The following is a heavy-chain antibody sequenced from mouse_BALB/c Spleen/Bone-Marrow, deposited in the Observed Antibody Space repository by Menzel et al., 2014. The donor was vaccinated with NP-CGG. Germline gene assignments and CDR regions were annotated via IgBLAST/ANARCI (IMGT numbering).Heavy chain of an antibody. V-gene: IGHV7-3*02. CDR1: GFTFTDHY. J-gene: IGHJ2*01. CDR2: IRNKANGYTT. D-gene: IGHD2-1*01. CDR3: AKDYLYYYDY. Sequence: EVKLMESGGGLVQPGGFLRLSCATSGFTFTDHYMSWVRQPPGKALEWLGFIRNKANGYTTKYSASVKGRFTISRDNSQSIVYLQMNALRAEDSATYYCAKDYLYYYDYWGQGTTLTVSS.